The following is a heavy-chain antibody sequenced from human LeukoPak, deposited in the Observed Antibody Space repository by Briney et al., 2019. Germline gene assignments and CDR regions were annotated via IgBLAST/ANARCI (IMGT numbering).Heavy chain of an antibody. Sequence: PSETLSLTCTVSGGSISRYYWSWIRRPPGKGLEWIGYIDDSGNTNYNPSLKSQVTISVDKSKNQFSLKLSFVTAADTAMYYCARSDYHDSGSHTVFDAFDIWGQGTRVTVSS. V-gene: IGHV4-59*01. J-gene: IGHJ3*02. CDR2: IDDSGNT. D-gene: IGHD3-10*01. CDR1: GGSISRYY. CDR3: ARSDYHDSGSHTVFDAFDI.